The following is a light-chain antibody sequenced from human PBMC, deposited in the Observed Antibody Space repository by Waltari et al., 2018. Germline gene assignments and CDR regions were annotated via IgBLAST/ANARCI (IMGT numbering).Light chain of an antibody. CDR1: QSISTL. CDR3: QQYNTYPLT. J-gene: IGKJ4*01. V-gene: IGKV1-5*03. Sequence: DIQMNQSPSTLSASVGDRVTITCRASQSISTLLAWYQQKPGKAPKLLIYKASSLESGVPSTFSGSGSGTEFTLTISSLQPDDFATYYCQQYNTYPLTFGGGTKVEIK. CDR2: KAS.